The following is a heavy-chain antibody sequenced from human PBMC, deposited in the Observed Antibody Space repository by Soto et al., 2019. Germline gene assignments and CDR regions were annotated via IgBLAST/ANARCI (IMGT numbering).Heavy chain of an antibody. Sequence: GASVKVSCKASGGTFSSYAISWVRQAPGQGLEWMGGIIPIFGTANYARKFQGRVTITADESTSTAYMELSSLRSEDTAVYHCASLKEAAAGYYYYGMDVWGQGTTVTVSS. J-gene: IGHJ6*02. CDR3: ASLKEAAAGYYYYGMDV. CDR2: IIPIFGTA. V-gene: IGHV1-69*13. CDR1: GGTFSSYA. D-gene: IGHD6-13*01.